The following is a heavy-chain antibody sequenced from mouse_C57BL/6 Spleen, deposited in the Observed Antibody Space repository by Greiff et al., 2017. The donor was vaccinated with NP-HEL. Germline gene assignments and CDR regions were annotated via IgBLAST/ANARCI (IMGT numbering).Heavy chain of an antibody. J-gene: IGHJ3*01. Sequence: EVQLVESGPGMVKPSQSLSLTCTVTGYSITSGYDWHWIRHFPGNKLEWMGYISYSGSTNYNPSLKSRISITHDTSKNHFFLKLNSVTTEDTATYYCARDLPYGGFAYWGQGTLVTVSA. CDR1: GYSITSGYD. CDR2: ISYSGST. CDR3: ARDLPYGGFAY. D-gene: IGHD1-1*02. V-gene: IGHV3-1*01.